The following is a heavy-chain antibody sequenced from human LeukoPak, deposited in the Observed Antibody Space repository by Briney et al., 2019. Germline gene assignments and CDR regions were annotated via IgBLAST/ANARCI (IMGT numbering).Heavy chain of an antibody. CDR2: IYYSGST. V-gene: IGHV4-59*01. CDR3: ARSYDSSGYYYYAFDI. D-gene: IGHD3-22*01. J-gene: IGHJ3*02. CDR1: GGSISSYY. Sequence: SETLSLTCTVSGGSISSYYWSWIRQPSGKGLEWIGHIYYSGSTKYNPSLKSRVTISVDTSKNQFSLKLSSVTAADTAVYYCARSYDSSGYYYYAFDIWGQGTMVTVSS.